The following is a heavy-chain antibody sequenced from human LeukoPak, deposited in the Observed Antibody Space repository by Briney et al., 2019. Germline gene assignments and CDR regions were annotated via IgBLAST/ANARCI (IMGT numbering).Heavy chain of an antibody. D-gene: IGHD6-13*01. CDR3: ARTPSTSETAAGSFDY. CDR2: IYSSGST. Sequence: PSETLSLTCSVSGVSISSGSNYWGWIRQPPGKTLEWIGSIYSSGSTYYNPSLKSRVIILIDTAKNHVSLNLSSVTAADTAVYYCARTPSTSETAAGSFDYWGQGTLVTVSS. J-gene: IGHJ4*02. CDR1: GVSISSGSNY. V-gene: IGHV4-39*07.